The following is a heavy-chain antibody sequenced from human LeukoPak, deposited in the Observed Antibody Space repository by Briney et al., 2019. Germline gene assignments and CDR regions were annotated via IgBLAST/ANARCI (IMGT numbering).Heavy chain of an antibody. D-gene: IGHD4-23*01. CDR2: ISYDGSNK. V-gene: IGHV3-30-3*01. CDR3: AKGWTTVVTTEDY. Sequence: GGSLRLSCAASGFTFSSYAMHWVRQAPGKGLEWVAVISYDGSNKYYADSVKGRFTISRDNSKNTLYLQMNSLRAEDTAVYYCAKGWTTVVTTEDYWGQGTLVTVSS. CDR1: GFTFSSYA. J-gene: IGHJ4*02.